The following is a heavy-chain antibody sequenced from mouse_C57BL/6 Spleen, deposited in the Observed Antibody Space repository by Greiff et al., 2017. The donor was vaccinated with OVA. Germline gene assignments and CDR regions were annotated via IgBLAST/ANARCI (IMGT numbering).Heavy chain of an antibody. Sequence: QVQLQQPGAEVVKPGASVKMSCKASGYIFISYWITWVKQRPGQGLEWIGDIYPGSGSSNYNEKFKNKATLTVDISSSTAYMQLSSLTSEDSAVYYCARDGYYLYAMDYWGQGTSVTVSS. CDR1: GYIFISYW. CDR3: ARDGYYLYAMDY. CDR2: IYPGSGSS. J-gene: IGHJ4*01. D-gene: IGHD2-3*01. V-gene: IGHV1-55*01.